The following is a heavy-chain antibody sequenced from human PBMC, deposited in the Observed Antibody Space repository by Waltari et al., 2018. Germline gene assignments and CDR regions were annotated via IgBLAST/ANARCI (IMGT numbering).Heavy chain of an antibody. D-gene: IGHD2-15*01. CDR3: ARVGPDCSGGSCYSAHFQH. CDR2: IYHSGST. J-gene: IGHJ1*01. V-gene: IGHV4-38-2*01. Sequence: QVQLQESGPGLVKPSETLSLTCAVSGYSISSGYYWGWIRQPPGKGLEWIGSIYHSGSTSYNPSLKSRVTISVDTSKNQFSLKLSSVTAADTAVYYCARVGPDCSGGSCYSAHFQHWGQGTLVTVSS. CDR1: GYSISSGYY.